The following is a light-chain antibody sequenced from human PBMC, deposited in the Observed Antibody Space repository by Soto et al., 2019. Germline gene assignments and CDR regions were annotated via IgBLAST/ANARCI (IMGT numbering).Light chain of an antibody. V-gene: IGKV3-20*01. J-gene: IGKJ1*01. CDR2: DAS. CDR3: QQYGSSGT. Sequence: SPGTVSLTQGERATLSCRASQTVRNNYLAWYQQKPGQAPRLLIYDASSRATGIPDRFSGGGSGTDFTLTISRLEPEDFAVYYCQQYGSSGTFGQGTKVDIK. CDR1: QTVRNNY.